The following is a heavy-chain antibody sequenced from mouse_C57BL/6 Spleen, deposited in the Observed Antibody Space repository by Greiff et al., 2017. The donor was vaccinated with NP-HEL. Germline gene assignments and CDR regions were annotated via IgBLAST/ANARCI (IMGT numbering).Heavy chain of an antibody. V-gene: IGHV1-59*01. CDR1: GYTFTSYW. Sequence: QVQLQQSGAELVRPGTSVKLSCKASGYTFTSYWMHWVKQRPGQGLEWIGVIDPSDSYTNYNQKFKGKATLTVDTSSSTAYMQLSSLTSEDSAVYYCARDYYGSEAWFAYWGQGTLVTVSA. CDR3: ARDYYGSEAWFAY. J-gene: IGHJ3*01. CDR2: IDPSDSYT. D-gene: IGHD1-1*01.